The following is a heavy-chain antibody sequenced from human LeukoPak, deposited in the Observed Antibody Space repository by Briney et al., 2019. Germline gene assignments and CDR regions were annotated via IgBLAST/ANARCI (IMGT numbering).Heavy chain of an antibody. V-gene: IGHV4-61*01. CDR3: SRSEGVYYGSGSSGTYYPHWFDP. Sequence: SETLSLACAVSGSSVSSGNYYWSWIRQPPGKGLEWIGYIFYSGSTKYNPSLQSRVTILRDTSKNQFSLKMTSVTAADTAVYYCSRSEGVYYGSGSSGTYYPHWFDPWGQGTLVIVSS. CDR1: GSSVSSGNYY. J-gene: IGHJ5*02. CDR2: IFYSGST. D-gene: IGHD3-10*01.